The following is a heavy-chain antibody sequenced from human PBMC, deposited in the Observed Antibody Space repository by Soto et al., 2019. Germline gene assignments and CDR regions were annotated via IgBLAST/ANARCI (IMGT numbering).Heavy chain of an antibody. Sequence: GGSLRLYCAASGFTFSNYGMNWVRQAPGKGLEWVSGISTNGDTANYADSVKGRFTISRDNSKNALYMQMNGLRPEDTAVYYCAKDLSRWPHYAFDSWGQGTLVTVSS. D-gene: IGHD4-17*01. CDR2: ISTNGDTA. J-gene: IGHJ5*01. CDR3: AKDLSRWPHYAFDS. V-gene: IGHV3-23*01. CDR1: GFTFSNYG.